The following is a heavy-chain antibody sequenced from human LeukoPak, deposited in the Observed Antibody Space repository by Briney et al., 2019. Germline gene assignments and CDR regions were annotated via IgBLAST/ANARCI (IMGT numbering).Heavy chain of an antibody. J-gene: IGHJ3*02. CDR1: GDSVSSNSAA. Sequence: SQTLSLTYAISGDSVSSNSAAWNWIRQSPSRGLEWQGRTYYRSKWYNDYAVSVKSRITINPDTSKNQFSLQLNSVTPEDTAVYYCARTIKGGRITMVRGVTDAFDIWGQGTMVTVSS. V-gene: IGHV6-1*01. CDR3: ARTIKGGRITMVRGVTDAFDI. D-gene: IGHD3-10*01. CDR2: TYYRSKWYN.